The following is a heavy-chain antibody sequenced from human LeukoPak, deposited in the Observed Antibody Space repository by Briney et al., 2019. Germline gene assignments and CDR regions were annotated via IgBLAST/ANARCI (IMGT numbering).Heavy chain of an antibody. CDR3: ATDYDFWSGYSV. D-gene: IGHD3-3*01. V-gene: IGHV3-23*01. CDR1: GFTLSRYA. J-gene: IGHJ4*02. CDR2: FSGSVGGT. Sequence: GGSLRLSRAASGFTLSRYAMSWGREAPGTGRGWGSAFSGSVGGTNYAVSGKGRFTIARDNSKNTLYLQMNSLRAEDTAVYYCATDYDFWSGYSVWGQGTLVTVSS.